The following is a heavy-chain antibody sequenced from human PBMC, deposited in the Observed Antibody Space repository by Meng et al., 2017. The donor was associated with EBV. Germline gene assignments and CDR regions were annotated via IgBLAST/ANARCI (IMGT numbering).Heavy chain of an antibody. Sequence: QVELVQSAAEVKKPGSSVKVSCKTSGCPFRYYAISWVRQAPGQGLEWLGGFLPRLGAPNYAQKFHGRVKITADESTSTHYMDLSSLRSEDTAIYYCASESGRGYTPDYWGQGTLVTVSS. D-gene: IGHD3-10*01. CDR2: FLPRLGAP. CDR1: GCPFRYYA. CDR3: ASESGRGYTPDY. V-gene: IGHV1-69*01. J-gene: IGHJ4*02.